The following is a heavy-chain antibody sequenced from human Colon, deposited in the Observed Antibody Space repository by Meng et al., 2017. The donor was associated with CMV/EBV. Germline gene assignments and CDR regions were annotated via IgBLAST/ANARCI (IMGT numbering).Heavy chain of an antibody. J-gene: IGHJ4*02. V-gene: IGHV3-30*02. CDR3: ARVGDYPGGYYDS. CDR2: ISSDGNIK. D-gene: IGHD3-10*01. CDR1: GFRFSSSQ. Sequence: GESLKISCTASGFRFSSSQMHWVRQAPGKGLEWVALISSDGNIKYYADSVKGRFTISRDNSKNTLSLQMNNLRPDDTSVYYCARVGDYPGGYYDSWGQGTLVTVSS.